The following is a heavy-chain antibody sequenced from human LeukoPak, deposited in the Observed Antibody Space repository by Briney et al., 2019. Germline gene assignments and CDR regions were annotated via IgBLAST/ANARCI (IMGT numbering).Heavy chain of an antibody. V-gene: IGHV3-7*01. D-gene: IGHD3-22*01. CDR3: ARWAHYYDSSHFDY. Sequence: PGGPLRLSCAASGLTFSSYWMSWVRQAPGKGLEWVANIKQDGSEKYYVDSVKGRFTISRDNAKNSLYLQMNSLRAEDTAVYYCARWAHYYDSSHFDYWGQGTLVTVSS. J-gene: IGHJ4*02. CDR2: IKQDGSEK. CDR1: GLTFSSYW.